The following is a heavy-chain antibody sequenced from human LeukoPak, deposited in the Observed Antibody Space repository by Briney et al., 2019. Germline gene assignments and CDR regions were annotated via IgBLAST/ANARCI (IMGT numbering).Heavy chain of an antibody. CDR1: GFTFSSYA. J-gene: IGHJ5*02. D-gene: IGHD2-15*01. CDR3: ARQRLGYCSGGSCYSSHNWFDP. Sequence: GRSLGLSCAASGFTFSSYAMHWVRQAPGKGLEWVVVISYDGSNKYYADSVKGRFTISRDNSKNTLYLQMNSLRAEDTAVYYCARQRLGYCSGGSCYSSHNWFDPWGQGTLVTVSS. V-gene: IGHV3-30-3*01. CDR2: ISYDGSNK.